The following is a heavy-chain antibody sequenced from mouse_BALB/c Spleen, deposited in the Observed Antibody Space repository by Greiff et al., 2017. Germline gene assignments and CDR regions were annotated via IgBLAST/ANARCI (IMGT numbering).Heavy chain of an antibody. CDR2: ISTYYGDA. CDR3: ARERGRSAMDY. V-gene: IGHV1S137*01. CDR1: GYTFTDYA. J-gene: IGHJ4*01. Sequence: VQLQQSGAELVRPGVSVKISCKGSGYTFTDYAMHWVKQSHAKSLEWIGVISTYYGDASYNQKFKGKATMTVAKSSSTAYMELARLTSEDSAIYYCARERGRSAMDYWGQGTSVTVSS.